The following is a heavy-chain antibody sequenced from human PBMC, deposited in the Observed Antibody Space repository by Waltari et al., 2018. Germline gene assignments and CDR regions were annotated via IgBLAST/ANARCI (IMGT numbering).Heavy chain of an antibody. Sequence: VQLGQSGAEVKKPGHSVQVCCKASGGTLSSERISWVRPPPGQGLEWMGRIIPILGIANYAQKFQDRGTITADESTSTAYMELSSQRSEDTAVYYCAREGGAYYYGMDVWGQGTTVTVSS. V-gene: IGHV1-69*04. CDR2: IIPILGIA. CDR1: GGTLSSER. D-gene: IGHD3-16*01. CDR3: AREGGAYYYGMDV. J-gene: IGHJ6*02.